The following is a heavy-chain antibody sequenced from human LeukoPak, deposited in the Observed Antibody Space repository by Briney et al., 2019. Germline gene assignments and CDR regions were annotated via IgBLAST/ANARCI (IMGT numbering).Heavy chain of an antibody. Sequence: GGSLRLSCAASRFTLSNYWMGWVRQSPGKGLEWVANIKQDGSDTYYVDSVKGRFTISRDNAKNSLSLQMNSLRAEDTAVYYCARQRGSGCLDYWGQGTLVTVSS. V-gene: IGHV3-7*01. CDR2: IKQDGSDT. J-gene: IGHJ4*02. D-gene: IGHD6-19*01. CDR3: ARQRGSGCLDY. CDR1: RFTLSNYW.